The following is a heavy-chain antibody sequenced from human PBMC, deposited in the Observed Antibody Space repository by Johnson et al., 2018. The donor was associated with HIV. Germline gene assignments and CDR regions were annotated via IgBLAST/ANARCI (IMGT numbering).Heavy chain of an antibody. CDR2: IKQDGSEK. V-gene: IGHV3-7*05. J-gene: IGHJ3*02. CDR3: ARDESYRKYALTALDI. Sequence: VQLVESGGGVVQPGRFLRLSCAASGFTFSSYWMTWVRQAPGKGLEWVANIKQDGSEKHYVDSLKGRFTISRDNAKNSLYLQMNSLRVEDTAVYYCARDESYRKYALTALDIWGQGTMVSVSS. CDR1: GFTFSSYW. D-gene: IGHD1-14*01.